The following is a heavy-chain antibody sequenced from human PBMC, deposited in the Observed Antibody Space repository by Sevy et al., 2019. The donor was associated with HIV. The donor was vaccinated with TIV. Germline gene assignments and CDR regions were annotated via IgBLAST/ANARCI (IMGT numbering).Heavy chain of an antibody. V-gene: IGHV3-74*01. CDR3: ARDRGVVVPAAKRRGDYYYGMDV. CDR1: GFTFSSYW. J-gene: IGHJ6*02. CDR2: INSDGSST. Sequence: GGSLRLSCAASGFTFSSYWMHWVRQAPGKGLVWVSRINSDGSSTSYADSVKGRFTISRDNAKNTLYLQMNSLRAEDTAVYYCARDRGVVVPAAKRRGDYYYGMDVWGQGTTVTVSS. D-gene: IGHD2-2*01.